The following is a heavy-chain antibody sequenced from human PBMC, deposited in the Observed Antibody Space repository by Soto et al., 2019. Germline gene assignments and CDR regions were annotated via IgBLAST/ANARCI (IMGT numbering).Heavy chain of an antibody. CDR1: GYTFSNFG. V-gene: IGHV1-18*01. Sequence: ASVKVSCEASGYTFSNFGFTWVRQAPGQGLEWMGWISAYNGNTDFAQKFQGRVTMTTDTSTSTAYMELWYLTSDDTAVYYCSRAGAYGSFYFFDYWGQGTLVTVSS. CDR2: ISAYNGNT. D-gene: IGHD3-10*01. CDR3: SRAGAYGSFYFFDY. J-gene: IGHJ4*02.